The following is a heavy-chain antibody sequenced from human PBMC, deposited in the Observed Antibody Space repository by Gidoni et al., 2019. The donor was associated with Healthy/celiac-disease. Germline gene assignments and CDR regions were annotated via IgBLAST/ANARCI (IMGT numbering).Heavy chain of an antibody. Sequence: QVQLQESSQGLVKPSGTLSLSCAVPGGPICRSNWWSWVRQPPGKGLEWIGESCHRGSTNYNPSLKSRVTISVDKAKNQFSLKLGSVTAADTAVYYCARALTSAIVVVPAGFDYWGQGTLVTVSS. V-gene: IGHV4-4*02. J-gene: IGHJ4*02. D-gene: IGHD2-2*01. CDR2: SCHRGST. CDR1: GGPICRSNW. CDR3: ARALTSAIVVVPAGFDY.